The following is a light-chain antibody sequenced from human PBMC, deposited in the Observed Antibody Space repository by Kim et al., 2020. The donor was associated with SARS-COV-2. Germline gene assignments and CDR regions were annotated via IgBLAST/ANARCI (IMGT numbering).Light chain of an antibody. J-gene: IGLJ2*01. CDR3: NSRDSSGNFVV. CDR2: GKN. CDR1: SLRSYY. Sequence: LGRAVKITCQGDSLRSYYASWYQQKPGQAPVLVIYGKNNRPSGIPDRFSGSSSGNTASLTITGAQAEDEADYYCNSRDSSGNFVVFGGGTQLTVL. V-gene: IGLV3-19*01.